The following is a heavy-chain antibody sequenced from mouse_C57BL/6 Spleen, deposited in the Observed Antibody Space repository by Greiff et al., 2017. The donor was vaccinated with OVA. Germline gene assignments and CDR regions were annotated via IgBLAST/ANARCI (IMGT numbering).Heavy chain of an antibody. CDR1: GYTFTDYE. CDR2: IDPETGGT. J-gene: IGHJ2*01. D-gene: IGHD2-1*01. CDR3: PYGNSYFDY. V-gene: IGHV1-15*01. Sequence: QVQLQQSGAELVRPGASVTLSCKASGYTFTDYEMHWVKQTPVHGLEWIGAIDPETGGTAYNQKVKGKAILTADKSSSTAYMELRSLTSEDSAVYYCPYGNSYFDYWGQGTTLTVSS.